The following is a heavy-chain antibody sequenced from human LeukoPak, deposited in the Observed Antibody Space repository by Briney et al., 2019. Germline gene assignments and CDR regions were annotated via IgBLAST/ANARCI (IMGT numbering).Heavy chain of an antibody. Sequence: ASVNVSCKASGYTFTGYYMHWVRQAPGQGLEWMGRINPNSGGTNFAQKFQGRVTMTGDTSISTAYMELSRLKSDDTAVYYCTRGDRNEKFDYWGQGTLVTVSS. V-gene: IGHV1-2*06. J-gene: IGHJ4*02. CDR3: TRGDRNEKFDY. CDR1: GYTFTGYY. D-gene: IGHD1-14*01. CDR2: INPNSGGT.